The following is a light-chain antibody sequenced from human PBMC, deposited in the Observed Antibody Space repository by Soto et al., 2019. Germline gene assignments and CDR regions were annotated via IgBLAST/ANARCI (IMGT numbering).Light chain of an antibody. CDR1: QTINNY. CDR3: QQYKDYPIT. J-gene: IGKJ5*01. Sequence: DIQMTQSPSSLSASVGDRFTITCRASQTINNYLNWYQQKPGQAPKFLIYAASSLQSGVPSRFSGSGSGTEFTLTISSLQPDDFASYYCQQYKDYPITFGQGTRLEIK. V-gene: IGKV1-16*01. CDR2: AAS.